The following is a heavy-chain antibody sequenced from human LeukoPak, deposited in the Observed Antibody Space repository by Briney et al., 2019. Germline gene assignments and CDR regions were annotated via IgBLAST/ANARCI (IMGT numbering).Heavy chain of an antibody. D-gene: IGHD1-26*01. J-gene: IGHJ4*02. CDR2: LYSSGFT. V-gene: IGHV3-66*02. CDR3: AAGGLVGAHYYFDY. CDR1: GFTVSTNY. Sequence: GGSLRLSCAASGFTVSTNYMTWVRQAPGKGLGWVSVLYSSGFTYYADSVKGRFTISRDNSKNTVNLQLSSLRTEDTAVYYCAAGGLVGAHYYFDYWGQGTRVTVSS.